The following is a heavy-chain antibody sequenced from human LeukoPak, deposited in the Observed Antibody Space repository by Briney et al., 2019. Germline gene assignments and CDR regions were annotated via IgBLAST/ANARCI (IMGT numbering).Heavy chain of an antibody. CDR3: ARGALTVVPDY. J-gene: IGHJ4*02. V-gene: IGHV4-34*01. Sequence: SETLSLTCAVYGGSFSGYYWSWIRQPPGKGLEWIGEINLSGGTNYNPSLKSRVTLSVDTSKNQFSLKPNSVTAADTAVYYCARGALTVVPDYWGQGTLVTVSS. CDR2: INLSGGT. CDR1: GGSFSGYY. D-gene: IGHD4-23*01.